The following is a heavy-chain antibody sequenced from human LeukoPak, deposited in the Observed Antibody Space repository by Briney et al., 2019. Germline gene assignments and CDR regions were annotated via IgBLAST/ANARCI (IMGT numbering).Heavy chain of an antibody. J-gene: IGHJ4*02. CDR3: ARTCSSTSCFDY. V-gene: IGHV1-2*02. CDR2: INPNSGGT. Sequence: ASVKVSRKASGYTFTGYYMHWVRQAPGQGLEWMGWINPNSGGTNYAQKFQGRVTMTRDTSISTAYMELSRLRSDDTAVYYCARTCSSTSCFDYWGQGTLVTVSS. CDR1: GYTFTGYY. D-gene: IGHD2-2*01.